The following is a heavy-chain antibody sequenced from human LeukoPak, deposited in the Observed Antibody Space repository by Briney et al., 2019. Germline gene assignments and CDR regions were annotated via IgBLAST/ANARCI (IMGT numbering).Heavy chain of an antibody. CDR3: ARGSGTQWLPKLYYYYYMDV. D-gene: IGHD6-19*01. CDR2: ISSSSSYI. CDR1: GFTFSSYS. J-gene: IGHJ6*03. V-gene: IGHV3-21*01. Sequence: GGSLRLSCAASGFTFSSYSMNWVRQAPGKGLEWVSSISSSSSYIYYADSVKGRFTISRDNAKNSLYLQMNSLRAEDTAVYYCARGSGTQWLPKLYYYYYMDVWGKGTTVTISS.